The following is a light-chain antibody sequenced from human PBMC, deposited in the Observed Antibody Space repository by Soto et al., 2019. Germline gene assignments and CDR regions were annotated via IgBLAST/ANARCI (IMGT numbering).Light chain of an antibody. Sequence: ETVMTQSPATLSVSPGERATLSCRASQSVGYNLAWYQQKSGQAPRLLIYGASTRATGIPARFSGRASGTEFTLTISRLEPEDFAVYYCEQYGNSPRTFGQGTKV. CDR1: QSVGYN. J-gene: IGKJ1*01. V-gene: IGKV3-15*01. CDR3: EQYGNSPRT. CDR2: GAS.